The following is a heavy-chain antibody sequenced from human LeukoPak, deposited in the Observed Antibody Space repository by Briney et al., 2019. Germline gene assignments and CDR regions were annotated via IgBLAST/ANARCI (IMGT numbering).Heavy chain of an antibody. V-gene: IGHV1-18*01. CDR1: GYSFTSYG. Sequence: GESLKISCKGSGYSFTSYGISWVRQAPGQGLEWMGWISAYNGNTNYAQKLQGRVTMTTDTSTSTAYMELRSLRPDDTAVYYCARGFTYYYDSSGYYYSENWFDPWGQGTLVTVSS. D-gene: IGHD3-22*01. J-gene: IGHJ5*02. CDR3: ARGFTYYYDSSGYYYSENWFDP. CDR2: ISAYNGNT.